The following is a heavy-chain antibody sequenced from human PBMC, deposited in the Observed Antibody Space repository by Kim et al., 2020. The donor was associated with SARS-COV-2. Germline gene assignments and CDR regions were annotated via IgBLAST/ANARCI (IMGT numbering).Heavy chain of an antibody. CDR1: GFTFSSYW. D-gene: IGHD2-2*01. J-gene: IGHJ6*02. V-gene: IGHV3-74*01. CDR2: IDSDGSST. Sequence: GGSLRLSCAASGFTFSSYWMHWVRQVPGKGLVWVSRIDSDGSSTSYADSVKGRFTISRDNAKNTLYLQMNSLTAEDTAVYYCARDHVPLYYYYYGMDVWGQGTTVTVSS. CDR3: ARDHVPLYYYYYGMDV.